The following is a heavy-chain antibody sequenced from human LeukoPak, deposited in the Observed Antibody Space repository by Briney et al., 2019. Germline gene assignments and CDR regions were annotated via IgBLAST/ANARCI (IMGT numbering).Heavy chain of an antibody. CDR2: INHSGST. CDR1: GGSFSGYY. J-gene: IGHJ6*03. Sequence: SETLSLTCAVYGGSFSGYYWSWIRQPPGKGLEWMGEINHSGSTNYNPSLKSRVTISVDTSKNQFSLKLSSVTAADTAVYYCARHEYYYDSSGYYYYYYYMDVWGKGTTVTISS. D-gene: IGHD3-22*01. V-gene: IGHV4-34*01. CDR3: ARHEYYYDSSGYYYYYYYMDV.